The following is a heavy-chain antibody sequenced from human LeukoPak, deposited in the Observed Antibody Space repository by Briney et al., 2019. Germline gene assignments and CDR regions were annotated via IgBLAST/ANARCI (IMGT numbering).Heavy chain of an antibody. CDR2: IWYDGSNK. D-gene: IGHD1-26*01. CDR3: ARDMRWELYEYYFDY. Sequence: GGSLRLSCAASGFTFSSYGMHWVRQAPGKGLEWVAVIWYDGSNKYYADSVKGRFTISRDNSKNTLYLQMNCLRAEDTAVYYCARDMRWELYEYYFDYWGQGTLVTVSS. V-gene: IGHV3-33*01. J-gene: IGHJ4*02. CDR1: GFTFSSYG.